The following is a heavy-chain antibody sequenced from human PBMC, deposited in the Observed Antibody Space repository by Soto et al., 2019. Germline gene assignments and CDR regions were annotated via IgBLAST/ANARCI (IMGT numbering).Heavy chain of an antibody. D-gene: IGHD3-22*01. CDR3: TGYYDSSGYHPRVTPYYGMDV. J-gene: IGHJ6*02. Sequence: PGGSLRLSCAASGFTFSSYAMSWVRQAPGKGLERVSAISGSGGSTYYAETVKGRFTISRDNSKNTLYLQMNSLRAEDTAVYYGTGYYDSSGYHPRVTPYYGMDVWGQGTTVTVSS. CDR2: ISGSGGST. CDR1: GFTFSSYA. V-gene: IGHV3-23*01.